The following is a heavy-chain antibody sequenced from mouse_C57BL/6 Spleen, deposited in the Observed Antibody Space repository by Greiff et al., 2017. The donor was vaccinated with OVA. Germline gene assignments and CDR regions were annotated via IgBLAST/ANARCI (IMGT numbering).Heavy chain of an antibody. CDR2: IRSKSNNYAT. CDR1: GFSFNTYA. Sequence: EVKLQESGGGLVQPKGSLKLSCAASGFSFNTYAMNWVRQAPGKGLEWVARIRSKSNNYATYYADSVKDRFTISRDDSESMLYLQMNNLKTEDTAMYYCVRELLYYFDYWGQGTTLTVSS. CDR3: VRELLYYFDY. J-gene: IGHJ2*01. D-gene: IGHD1-1*01. V-gene: IGHV10-1*01.